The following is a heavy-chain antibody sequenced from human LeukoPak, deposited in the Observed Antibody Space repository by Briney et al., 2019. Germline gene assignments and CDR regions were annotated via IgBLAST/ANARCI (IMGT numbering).Heavy chain of an antibody. CDR1: GFPFSSYG. J-gene: IGHJ4*02. V-gene: IGHV3-33*01. D-gene: IGHD2-21*01. Sequence: GGSLRLSCAASGFPFSSYGMHWVRQAPGKGLEWVARLVYDERNDYANSVKGRFTISRDNSKDTLYLQMDNLRVDDTAVYYCARDLSAAYDFWGQGILVTVSS. CDR3: ARDLSAAYDF. CDR2: LVYDERN.